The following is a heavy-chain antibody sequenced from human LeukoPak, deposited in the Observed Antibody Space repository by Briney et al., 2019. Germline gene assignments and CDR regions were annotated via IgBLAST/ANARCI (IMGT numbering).Heavy chain of an antibody. Sequence: GESLQISCKGSGYSFTSYWIGWVRQMPGKGLEWMGIIYPGDSDTRYSPSFQGQVTISADKSISIADLQWSSLQASDTAIYYCAGARHGNTFWASWGQGTLVTVSS. J-gene: IGHJ5*02. CDR3: AGARHGNTFWAS. V-gene: IGHV5-51*01. CDR1: GYSFTSYW. CDR2: IYPGDSDT. D-gene: IGHD3-3*01.